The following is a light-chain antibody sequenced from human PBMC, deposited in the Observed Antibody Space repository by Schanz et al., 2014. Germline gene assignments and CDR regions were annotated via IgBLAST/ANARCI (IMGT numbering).Light chain of an antibody. CDR1: QTISTY. CDR3: QQSNSFPLA. J-gene: IGKJ3*01. Sequence: DIQMTQSPSSLSASVGDRVTITCRASQTISTYLNWYQQKPGKAPHLLIYSASTLQSGVPSRFSGSGSGTEFTLTISSLQPDDFATYYCQQSNSFPLAFGPGTRLDIQ. CDR2: SAS. V-gene: IGKV1-39*01.